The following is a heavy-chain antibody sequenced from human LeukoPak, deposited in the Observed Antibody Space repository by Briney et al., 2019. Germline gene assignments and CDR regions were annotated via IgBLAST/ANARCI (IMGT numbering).Heavy chain of an antibody. CDR1: GFTFSSYA. CDR3: ASPPSGYDPAKYFQH. CDR2: ISGSGGST. Sequence: GGSLRLSCAASGFTFSSYAMSWVRQAPGKGLEWVSAISGSGGSTYYADSVKGRFTISRDNSKNTLYLQMNSLRAEDTAVYYCASPPSGYDPAKYFQHWGQGTLVTVSS. J-gene: IGHJ1*01. V-gene: IGHV3-23*01. D-gene: IGHD3-3*01.